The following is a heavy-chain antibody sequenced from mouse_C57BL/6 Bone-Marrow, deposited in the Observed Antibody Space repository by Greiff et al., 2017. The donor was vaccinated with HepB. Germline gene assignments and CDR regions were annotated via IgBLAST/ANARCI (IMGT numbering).Heavy chain of an antibody. V-gene: IGHV5-4*03. CDR2: ISDGGSYT. CDR1: GFTFSSYA. CDR3: ARAPYGAMDY. J-gene: IGHJ4*01. D-gene: IGHD1-1*02. Sequence: EVKLMESGGGLVKPGGSLKLSCAASGFTFSSYAMSWVRQTPEKRLEWVATISDGGSYTYYPDNVKGRFTIYRDNAKNNLYLQMSHLKSEDTAMYYCARAPYGAMDYWGQGTSGTVSS.